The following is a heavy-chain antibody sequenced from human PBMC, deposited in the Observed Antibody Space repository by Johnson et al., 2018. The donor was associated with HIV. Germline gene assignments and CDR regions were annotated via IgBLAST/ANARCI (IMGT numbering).Heavy chain of an antibody. CDR3: TRATYSNSKAHAFDI. CDR1: GFTFSSNW. D-gene: IGHD6-6*01. J-gene: IGHJ3*02. CDR2: IKEDGSEK. V-gene: IGHV3-7*02. Sequence: VQLVESGGGVVQPGRSLRLSCAASGFTFSSNWMNWVRQAPGKGLEWVANIKEDGSEKYYADSVKGRFTISRDNAKNTLYLQMNSLRAEDTAVYYCTRATYSNSKAHAFDIWGQGTMVTVSS.